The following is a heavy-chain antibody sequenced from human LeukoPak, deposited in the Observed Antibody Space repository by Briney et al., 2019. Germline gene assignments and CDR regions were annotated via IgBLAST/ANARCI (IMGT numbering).Heavy chain of an antibody. D-gene: IGHD4-23*01. V-gene: IGHV1-2*02. CDR1: GYTFTGYY. J-gene: IGHJ5*02. CDR2: INPNSGGT. Sequence: ASVRVSCKASGYTFTGYYMHWVRQAPGQGLEWMGWINPNSGGTDYAQKFQGRVTMTRDTSISTAYMELSRLRSDDTAVYYCARALERKNYGGNSAPSDPWGQGTLVTVSS. CDR3: ARALERKNYGGNSAPSDP.